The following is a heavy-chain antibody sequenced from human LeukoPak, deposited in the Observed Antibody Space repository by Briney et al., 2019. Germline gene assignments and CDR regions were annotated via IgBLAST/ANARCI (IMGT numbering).Heavy chain of an antibody. CDR1: GFTVSSNY. CDR2: IGSSSI. Sequence: GGSLRLSCAASGFTVSSNYMSWVRQAPGKGLEWISYIGSSSIYADSVKGRFTISRDSAKNSLYLQMNSLRGEDTAVYYCARDGPPVGAGDFDYWGQGTPVTVSS. CDR3: ARDGPPVGAGDFDY. D-gene: IGHD3-10*01. J-gene: IGHJ4*02. V-gene: IGHV3-48*01.